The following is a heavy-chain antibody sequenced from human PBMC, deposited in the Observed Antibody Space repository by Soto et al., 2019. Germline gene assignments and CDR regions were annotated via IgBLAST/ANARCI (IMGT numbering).Heavy chain of an antibody. CDR1: GGSFSGYY. CDR2: INHSGST. CDR3: ARQSGGYYYYGMDV. D-gene: IGHD1-26*01. J-gene: IGHJ6*02. Sequence: SETLSLTCAVYGGSFSGYYWSWIRQPPGKGLEWIGEINHSGSTNYNPSLKSRVTISVDTSKNQFSLKLSSVTAADSAIYYCARQSGGYYYYGMDVWGQGTTVTVSS. V-gene: IGHV4-34*01.